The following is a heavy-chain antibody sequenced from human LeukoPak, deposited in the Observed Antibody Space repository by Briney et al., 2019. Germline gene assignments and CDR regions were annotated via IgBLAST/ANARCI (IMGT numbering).Heavy chain of an antibody. V-gene: IGHV3-33*06. Sequence: GGSLRLSCAASGFTFSSYGMHWVRQAPGKGLEWVAVIWYDGSNKYYADSVKGRFTISRDNSKSTLYLQMNSLRAEDTAVYYCAKDCGSCYSVYPFDYWGQGTLVTVSS. CDR2: IWYDGSNK. J-gene: IGHJ4*02. CDR3: AKDCGSCYSVYPFDY. CDR1: GFTFSSYG. D-gene: IGHD2-15*01.